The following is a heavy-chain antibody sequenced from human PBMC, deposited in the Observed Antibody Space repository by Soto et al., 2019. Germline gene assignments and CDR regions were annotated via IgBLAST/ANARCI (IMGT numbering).Heavy chain of an antibody. Sequence: TLSLTCTVSGGSISSGGYYWSWIRQHPGKGLEWIGYIYYSGSTNYNPSLKSRVTISVDTSKNQFSLKLSSVTAADTAVYYCARDNHDFWSGYKPKNWFDPWGQGTLVTVSS. CDR2: IYYSGST. V-gene: IGHV4-31*03. CDR3: ARDNHDFWSGYKPKNWFDP. J-gene: IGHJ5*02. D-gene: IGHD3-3*01. CDR1: GGSISSGGYY.